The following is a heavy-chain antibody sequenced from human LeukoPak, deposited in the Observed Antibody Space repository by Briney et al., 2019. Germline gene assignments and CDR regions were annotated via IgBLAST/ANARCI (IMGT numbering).Heavy chain of an antibody. CDR2: INPNSGGT. CDR3: ARVGLGQRDDAFDI. D-gene: IGHD6-25*01. CDR1: GYTFTGYY. J-gene: IGHJ3*02. V-gene: IGHV1-2*02. Sequence: ASVKVSCKASGYTFTGYYMHWVRQAPGQGLEWMGWINPNSGGTNYAQKFQGRVTMTRDTSISTAYMELSRLGSDDTAVYYCARVGLGQRDDAFDIWGQGTMVTVSS.